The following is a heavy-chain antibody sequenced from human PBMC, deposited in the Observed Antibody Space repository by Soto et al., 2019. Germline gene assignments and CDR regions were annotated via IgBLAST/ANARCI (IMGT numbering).Heavy chain of an antibody. CDR2: IYYSGST. CDR3: ARDGYTSCGDWRGIQYV. Sequence: PSATLSITCTVSGGYISSYYWSWIRQPPGKGLEWIGYIYYSGSTNYNPSLKSRVTISVDTSKNQFSLKLRSVTAADTAVYYCARDGYTSCGDWRGIQYVRSKGTTDIGSS. CDR1: GGYISSYY. D-gene: IGHD2-2*01. J-gene: IGHJ6*04. V-gene: IGHV4-59*12.